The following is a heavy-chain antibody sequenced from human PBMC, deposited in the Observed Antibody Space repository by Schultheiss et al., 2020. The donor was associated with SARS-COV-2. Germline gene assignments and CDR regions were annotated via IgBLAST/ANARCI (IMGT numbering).Heavy chain of an antibody. V-gene: IGHV3-74*01. CDR1: GFTFSSYW. J-gene: IGHJ3*02. CDR3: VRDGRGAGDALDI. D-gene: IGHD1-26*01. Sequence: GGSLRLSCAASGFTFSSYWMHWVRQAPGKGLVWVSRIDIDGSSISYADSVKGRFTISRDNAKTTVFLQMNSLRAEDTAVYYCVRDGRGAGDALDIWGQGTLVTVSS. CDR2: IDIDGSSI.